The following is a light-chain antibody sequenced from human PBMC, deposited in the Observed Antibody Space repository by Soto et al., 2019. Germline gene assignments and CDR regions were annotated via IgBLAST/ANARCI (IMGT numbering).Light chain of an antibody. CDR3: AAWDDSLNGPV. Sequence: QSALTQPPSASGSPGQSVTISCTGTSSDVGGYNYVSWYQQHPGKAPKVMIYEVSKRPSGVPDRFSGSKSGTSASLAISGLQSEDEADYYCAAWDDSLNGPVFGGGTKLTVL. CDR1: SSDVGGYNY. J-gene: IGLJ2*01. CDR2: EVS. V-gene: IGLV2-8*01.